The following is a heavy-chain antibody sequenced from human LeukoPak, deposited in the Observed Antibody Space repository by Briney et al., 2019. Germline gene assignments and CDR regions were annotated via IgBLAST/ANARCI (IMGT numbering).Heavy chain of an antibody. V-gene: IGHV3-23*01. CDR3: AKDIGYCSSTSCYTGDY. D-gene: IGHD2-2*02. CDR1: GFTFSSYA. CDR2: ISGSGGST. J-gene: IGHJ4*02. Sequence: GGSLRLSCAASGFTFSSYAMSWVRQAPGKGLEWVSAISGSGGSTYYADSVKGRFTISRDNSKNTLYLQMNSLRAEDTAVYYCAKDIGYCSSTSCYTGDYWGQGTLVTVSS.